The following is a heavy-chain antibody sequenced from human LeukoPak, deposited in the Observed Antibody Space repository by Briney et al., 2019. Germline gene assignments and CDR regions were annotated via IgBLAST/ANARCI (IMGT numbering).Heavy chain of an antibody. J-gene: IGHJ4*02. CDR2: IYYSGST. CDR3: ARAPGYSYGTGGYYFDY. D-gene: IGHD5-18*01. V-gene: IGHV4-59*01. Sequence: SETLSLTCTVSGGSISSYYWSWIRQPPGKGLEWIGNIYYSGSTNYNLSLKSRVTISLDTSKKQFSLKLSSVTAADTAVYYCARAPGYSYGTGGYYFDYWGQGTLVTVSS. CDR1: GGSISSYY.